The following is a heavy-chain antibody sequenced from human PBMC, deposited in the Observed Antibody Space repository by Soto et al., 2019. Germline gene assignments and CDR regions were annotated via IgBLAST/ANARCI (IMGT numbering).Heavy chain of an antibody. D-gene: IGHD5-12*01. CDR2: IWYDRSNK. CDR1: GFTFSSYG. Sequence: QVQLVESGGGVVQPGRSLRLSCAASGFTFSSYGMHWVRQAPGKGLEWVAVIWYDRSNKYYADSVKGRFTISRDNSKITLYLQMNSLRAEDTAVYYCARDTTEDSGYDFGWGQGTLVTVSS. V-gene: IGHV3-33*01. J-gene: IGHJ4*02. CDR3: ARDTTEDSGYDFG.